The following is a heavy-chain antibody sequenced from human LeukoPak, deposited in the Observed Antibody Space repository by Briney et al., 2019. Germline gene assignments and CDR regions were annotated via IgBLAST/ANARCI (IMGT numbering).Heavy chain of an antibody. D-gene: IGHD1-1*01. Sequence: PSETLSLTCTVSGGSISGYYWSWIRQAPGKGLEWVSAISGSGGSTYYADSVKGRFTISRDNSKNTLYLQMNSLRAEDTAVYCCAKAGLPTTLSYYYYYYMDVWGKGTTVTVSS. CDR3: AKAGLPTTLSYYYYYYMDV. CDR2: ISGSGGST. CDR1: GGSISGYY. V-gene: IGHV3-23*01. J-gene: IGHJ6*03.